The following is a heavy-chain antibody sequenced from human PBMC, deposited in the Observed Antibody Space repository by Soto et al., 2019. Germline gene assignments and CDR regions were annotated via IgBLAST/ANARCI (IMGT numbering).Heavy chain of an antibody. CDR3: ARDVPTVTTGGPDY. CDR2: ISAYNGNT. Sequence: QVQLVQSGVEVEKPGASVKVSCNASGYTFPSYGVSSVRQAPGQGLKWMGWISAYNGNTNYAQKFQGRVTMTTDTSTSTAYMELRSLRSYYTAVYYCARDVPTVTTGGPDYWGQGTLVTVSS. D-gene: IGHD4-17*01. CDR1: GYTFPSYG. J-gene: IGHJ4*02. V-gene: IGHV1-18*01.